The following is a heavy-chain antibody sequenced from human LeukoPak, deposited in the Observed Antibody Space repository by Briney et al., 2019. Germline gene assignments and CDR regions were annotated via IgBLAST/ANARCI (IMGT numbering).Heavy chain of an antibody. D-gene: IGHD3-10*01. J-gene: IGHJ4*02. V-gene: IGHV4-38-2*02. CDR2: IYYSGST. CDR1: GYSISSGYY. CDR3: ASQWFGVDY. Sequence: SETLSLTCTVSGYSISSGYYWGWIRQPPGKGLEWIGSIYYSGSTYYNPSLKSRVTISVDTSKNQFSLKLSSVTAADTAVYYCASQWFGVDYWGQGTLVTVSS.